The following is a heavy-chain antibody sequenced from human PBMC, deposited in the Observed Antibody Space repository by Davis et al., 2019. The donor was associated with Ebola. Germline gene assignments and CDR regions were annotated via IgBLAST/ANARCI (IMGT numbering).Heavy chain of an antibody. Sequence: GESLKISCAVSGLTASNLYLNWVRQAPGKGLEWVGRTKNKADGYATEYAASVKGRFTISRDASKNSVCLQMNSLKTEDTAMYYCAKEGRNSGPDFDCWGQGTLVTVSS. V-gene: IGHV3-72*01. CDR2: TKNKADGYAT. D-gene: IGHD1-26*01. CDR1: GLTASNLY. CDR3: AKEGRNSGPDFDC. J-gene: IGHJ4*02.